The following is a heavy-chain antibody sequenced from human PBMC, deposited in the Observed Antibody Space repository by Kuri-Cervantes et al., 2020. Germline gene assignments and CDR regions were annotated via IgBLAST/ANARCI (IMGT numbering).Heavy chain of an antibody. CDR2: IKQDGSEK. CDR3: ARERNGYSSSPVDY. Sequence: GESLKISCAASGFTFSSYWMSWVRQAPGKGLEWVANIKQDGSEKYYVDSVKGRFTISRDNAKNSLYLQMNSLRAEDTAVYYCARERNGYSSSPVDYWGQGTLVTVSS. V-gene: IGHV3-7*01. D-gene: IGHD5-24*01. CDR1: GFTFSSYW. J-gene: IGHJ4*02.